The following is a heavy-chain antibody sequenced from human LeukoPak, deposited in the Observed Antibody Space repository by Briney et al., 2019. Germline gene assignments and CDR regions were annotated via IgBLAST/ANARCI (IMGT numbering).Heavy chain of an antibody. CDR3: AKDPGFLFVYYFDY. D-gene: IGHD2-21*01. J-gene: IGHJ4*02. CDR2: ISGSGGST. CDR1: GFTFSSYA. Sequence: GGSLRLSCAASGFTFSSYAMSWVRQAPGKGLEWVSAISGSGGSTYFADSVKGRFTISRDNSKNTLYLQMNSLRAEDTAVYYCAKDPGFLFVYYFDYWGQGTLVTVSS. V-gene: IGHV3-23*01.